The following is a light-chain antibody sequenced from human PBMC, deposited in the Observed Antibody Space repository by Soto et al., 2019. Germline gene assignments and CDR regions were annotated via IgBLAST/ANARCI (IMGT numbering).Light chain of an antibody. Sequence: EGVLTQSPGTLSLSPGERATLSCRSSQSVSSSYLAWYQQKPGQAPRLLIYGASSRATGIPDRFSGSGSGTDFTLTISRLEPEDFAVYYCQQYGSSPPITFGGGTKV. CDR1: QSVSSSY. CDR2: GAS. J-gene: IGKJ4*01. V-gene: IGKV3-20*01. CDR3: QQYGSSPPIT.